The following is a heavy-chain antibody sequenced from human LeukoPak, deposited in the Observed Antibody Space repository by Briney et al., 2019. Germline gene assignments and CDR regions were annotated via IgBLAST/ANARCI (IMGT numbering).Heavy chain of an antibody. Sequence: PSETLSLTCAVSGYSISSGYYWGWIRQPPRKGLEGIGSIYHSGSKYYNASLKSRFTISVDTSKNQFSLKLSSVIAADTAVYYCASQDIVVVPAAILGIGAFDIWGQGTMVTVSS. CDR1: GYSISSGYY. V-gene: IGHV4-38-2*01. D-gene: IGHD2-2*02. CDR3: ASQDIVVVPAAILGIGAFDI. J-gene: IGHJ3*02. CDR2: IYHSGSK.